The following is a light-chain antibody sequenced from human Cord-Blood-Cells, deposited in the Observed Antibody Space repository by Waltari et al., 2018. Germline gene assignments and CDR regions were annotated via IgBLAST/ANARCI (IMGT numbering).Light chain of an antibody. Sequence: DIHMTQSPSSLSASVGDRVTSTCQARQDISNYLNWYQQKPGKAPKLLIYDASNLETGFPSRFSGSRSGTDVTYTISSLQPEDIATYYCQQYDNLPPYTFGQGTKLEIK. CDR3: QQYDNLPPYT. CDR1: QDISNY. V-gene: IGKV1-33*01. CDR2: DAS. J-gene: IGKJ2*01.